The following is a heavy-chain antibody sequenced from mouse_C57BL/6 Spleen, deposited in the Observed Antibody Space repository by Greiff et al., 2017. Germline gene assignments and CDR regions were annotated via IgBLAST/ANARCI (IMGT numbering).Heavy chain of an antibody. CDR1: GYTFTDYN. J-gene: IGHJ3*01. D-gene: IGHD1-1*01. CDR2: INPNNGGT. CDR3: ARDYYGSSYDFAY. V-gene: IGHV1-18*01. Sequence: VQLKQSGPELVKPGASVKIPCKASGYTFTDYNMDWVKQSHGKSLEWIGDINPNNGGTISNQKFKGKATLTVDKSSSTAYMELRSLTSEDTAVYYCARDYYGSSYDFAYWGQGTLVTVSA.